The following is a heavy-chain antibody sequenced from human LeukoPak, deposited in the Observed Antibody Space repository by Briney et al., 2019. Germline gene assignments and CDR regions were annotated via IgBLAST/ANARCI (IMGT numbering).Heavy chain of an antibody. CDR3: ARGQGGNFDY. CDR1: GFTFSSYS. V-gene: IGHV3-21*01. Sequence: GGSLRLSCAASGFTFSSYSMNWVRQAPGKGLEWVSSISSSSSYIYYADSVKGRFAISRDNAKNSLYLQMNSLRAEDTAVYYCARGQGGNFDYWGQGTLVTVSS. D-gene: IGHD2/OR15-2a*01. J-gene: IGHJ4*02. CDR2: ISSSSSYI.